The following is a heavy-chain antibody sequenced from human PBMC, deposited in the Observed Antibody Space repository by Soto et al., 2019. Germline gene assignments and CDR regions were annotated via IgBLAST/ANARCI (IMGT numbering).Heavy chain of an antibody. CDR2: IYNSGTT. CDR1: GGSITRGGYY. Sequence: TLSLTCTVSGGSITRGGYYWSWIRQHPGKGLEWIGYIYNSGTTYYNPSLKSRVTISVDTSKNQFSLKLTSVTAADTAVYYCARDTAPWGQGTMVTVS. CDR3: ARDTAP. J-gene: IGHJ5*02. V-gene: IGHV4-31*03. D-gene: IGHD4-17*01.